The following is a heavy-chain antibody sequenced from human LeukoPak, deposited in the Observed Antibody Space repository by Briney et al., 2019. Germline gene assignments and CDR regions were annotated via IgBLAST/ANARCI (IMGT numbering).Heavy chain of an antibody. J-gene: IGHJ4*02. CDR2: IPYDG. Sequence: GGSLRLSCAASGFTFSSYGMHWVRQAPGKGLEWVPFIPYDGYHTDSVKGRFTISRDNSKNTLYLQMNTLRAEDTAVYYCAKDQDYSNYADYWGQGTLVTVS. CDR3: AKDQDYSNYADY. V-gene: IGHV3-30*02. CDR1: GFTFSSYG. D-gene: IGHD4-11*01.